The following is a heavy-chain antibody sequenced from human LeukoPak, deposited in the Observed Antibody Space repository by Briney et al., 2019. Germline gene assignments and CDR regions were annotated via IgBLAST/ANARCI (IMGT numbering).Heavy chain of an antibody. CDR1: GASFSSSTYY. CDR3: ARHAGGISAAGTRPFDY. V-gene: IGHV4-39*01. D-gene: IGHD6-13*01. Sequence: SETLSLTCTVSGASFSSSTYYWGWIRQPPGKGLEWIGRIYYSGSTYYNPSLKSRVTMSVDTSKNQFSLKLSSVTAADTAVYYCARHAGGISAAGTRPFDYWGQGTLVTVSS. CDR2: IYYSGST. J-gene: IGHJ4*02.